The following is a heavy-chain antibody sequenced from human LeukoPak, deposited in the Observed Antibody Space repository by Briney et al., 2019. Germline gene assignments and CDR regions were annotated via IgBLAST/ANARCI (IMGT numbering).Heavy chain of an antibody. Sequence: SQTLSLTCTVSGGSISSGGYSWSWIRQHPGKGLEWIGYIYYSGSTYYNPSLKSRVTISVDTSKNQFSLKLNSVTAADTAVYYCARNSGPALDWGQGTLVTVSS. CDR3: ARNSGPALD. D-gene: IGHD5-12*01. V-gene: IGHV4-31*03. CDR2: IYYSGST. J-gene: IGHJ4*02. CDR1: GGSISSGGYS.